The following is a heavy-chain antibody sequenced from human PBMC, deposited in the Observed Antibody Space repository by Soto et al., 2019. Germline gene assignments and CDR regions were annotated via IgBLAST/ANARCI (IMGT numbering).Heavy chain of an antibody. J-gene: IGHJ5*02. D-gene: IGHD3-10*01. V-gene: IGHV3-23*01. CDR1: GFTFSSYA. CDR2: ISGSGDSP. CDR3: AKQFGELWSLNWFDP. Sequence: GGSLRLSCAASGFTFSSYAMTWVRQAPGKGLEWVSTISGSGDSPYYADSVKGRFTISRDNSKTTLYLQMNSLRAEDTAVYYCAKQFGELWSLNWFDPWGQGTLVTVSS.